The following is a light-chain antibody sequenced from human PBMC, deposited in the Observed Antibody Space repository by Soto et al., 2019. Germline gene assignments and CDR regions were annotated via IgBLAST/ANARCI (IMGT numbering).Light chain of an antibody. V-gene: IGKV1-39*01. Sequence: DIQMTQSPPSLSASLGDSVTITCRASEPITDFLNWYQLKPGKAPRLLIYSASNVQPGVPSRFSGSGYGTDFTLTLSGLQHEESATYYCQQTFSPFVTFGAGTKVEV. CDR1: EPITDF. J-gene: IGKJ4*01. CDR2: SAS. CDR3: QQTFSPFVT.